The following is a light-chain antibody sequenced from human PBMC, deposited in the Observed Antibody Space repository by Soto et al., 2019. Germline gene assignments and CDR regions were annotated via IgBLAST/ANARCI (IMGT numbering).Light chain of an antibody. Sequence: DTVMTQSPLSLTVTPGEPASISCRSSQSLLHSNGDSYLDWYLQKPGQSPQLLIDLSSKRASGVPDRFSGSGSGTDFTLKISTVEAEDFGVYYCMQGLQSPTFGQGTRVDIK. CDR1: QSLLHSNGDSY. V-gene: IGKV2-28*01. CDR2: LSS. CDR3: MQGLQSPT. J-gene: IGKJ1*01.